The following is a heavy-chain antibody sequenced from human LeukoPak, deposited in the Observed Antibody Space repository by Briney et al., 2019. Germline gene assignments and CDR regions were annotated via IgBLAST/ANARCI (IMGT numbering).Heavy chain of an antibody. J-gene: IGHJ5*02. CDR3: ARARDYDSWSGYSNNWFDP. V-gene: IGHV1-69*02. CDR2: IIPILGIA. D-gene: IGHD3-3*01. Sequence: SSVKVSCKASGGTFSGYTISWVRQAPGQGLEWMGRIIPILGIANYAQKFQGRVTITADKSTSTAYMELSSLRSEDTAVYYCARARDYDSWSGYSNNWFDPWGQGTLVTVSS. CDR1: GGTFSGYT.